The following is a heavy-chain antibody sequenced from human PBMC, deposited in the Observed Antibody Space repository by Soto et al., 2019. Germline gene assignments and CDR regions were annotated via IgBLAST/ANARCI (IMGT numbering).Heavy chain of an antibody. D-gene: IGHD3-16*01. J-gene: IGHJ1*01. Sequence: GGSLRLSCAASGFMFSAYTMNWVRQAPGKGLEWLSSISDDSSYIDYADSLRGRFTVSRDNARNSLYLQIDSLGVEDTAVYYCATPYYFNHWGPGALVTVSS. CDR3: ATPYYFNH. CDR2: ISDDSSYI. V-gene: IGHV3-21*06. CDR1: GFMFSAYT.